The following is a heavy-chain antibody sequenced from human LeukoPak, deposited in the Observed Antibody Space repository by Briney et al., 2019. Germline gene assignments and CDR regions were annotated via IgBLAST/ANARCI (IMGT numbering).Heavy chain of an antibody. Sequence: ASVKVSCKASGYTFTGYYMHWVRQAPGQGLEWKGWINPNSGGTNFAQKFQYRVTMTRDTSISTAYMELSRLRSDDSAVYYCARSPDILTGEDFDYWGQGTLVTVSS. CDR1: GYTFTGYY. CDR2: INPNSGGT. V-gene: IGHV1-2*02. CDR3: ARSPDILTGEDFDY. D-gene: IGHD3-9*01. J-gene: IGHJ4*02.